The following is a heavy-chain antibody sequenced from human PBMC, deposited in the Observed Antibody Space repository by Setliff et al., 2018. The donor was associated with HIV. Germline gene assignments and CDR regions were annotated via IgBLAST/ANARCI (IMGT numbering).Heavy chain of an antibody. CDR2: IKLSSGGT. CDR1: GNSFNGDF. V-gene: IGHV1-2*02. D-gene: IGHD6-19*01. J-gene: IGHJ4*02. CDR3: ARTLYSSFSSFDY. Sequence: ASVKVSCKAPGNSFNGDFLNWVRQAPGQGLEWMGNIKLSSGGTKFAQKFLGRVTMTRDTSTNTAFMELSRLRSDDTALYYCARTLYSSFSSFDYWGQGTLVTVSS.